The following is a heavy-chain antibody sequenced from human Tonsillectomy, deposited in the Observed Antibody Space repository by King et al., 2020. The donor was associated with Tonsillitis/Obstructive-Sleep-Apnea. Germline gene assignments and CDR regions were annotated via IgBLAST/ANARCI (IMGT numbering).Heavy chain of an antibody. Sequence: QITLKESGPALVKPTQTLTLTCTFSGFSLSTSGMCVSWIRQPPGKALEWLARIDWDDDKYYSTSLKTRLTISKDTSKNQVVLTMTNMDPVDTATYYCARIERSSWYLDYWGQGTLVTVSS. CDR1: GFSLSTSGMC. CDR2: IDWDDDK. V-gene: IGHV2-70*15. J-gene: IGHJ4*02. CDR3: ARIERSSWYLDY. D-gene: IGHD6-13*01.